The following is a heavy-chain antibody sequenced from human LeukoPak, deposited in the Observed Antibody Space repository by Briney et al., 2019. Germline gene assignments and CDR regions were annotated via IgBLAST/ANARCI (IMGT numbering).Heavy chain of an antibody. V-gene: IGHV1-18*01. D-gene: IGHD2-2*01. J-gene: IGHJ4*02. CDR3: ARHDCSSTSCYGNFDY. CDR1: GYTFTSYG. CDR2: ISAYNGNT. Sequence: GASVKVSCKASGYTFTSYGISWVRQAPGQGLEWMGWISAYNGNTNHAQKLQGRVTMTTDTSTSTAYMELRSLRSDDTAVYYCARHDCSSTSCYGNFDYWGQGTLVTVSS.